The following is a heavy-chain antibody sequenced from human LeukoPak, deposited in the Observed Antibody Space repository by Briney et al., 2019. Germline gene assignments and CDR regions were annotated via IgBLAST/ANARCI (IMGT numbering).Heavy chain of an antibody. CDR1: GYTFTSYY. V-gene: IGHV1-2*06. CDR3: ARSPSPGGGSSRY. J-gene: IGHJ4*02. Sequence: VASVKVSCKASGYTFTSYYMHWVRQAPGQGLEWMGRINPNSGGTNYAQKFQGRVTMTRDTSISTAYMELSRLRSDDTAVYYCARSPSPGGGSSRYWGQGTLVTVSS. D-gene: IGHD6-6*01. CDR2: INPNSGGT.